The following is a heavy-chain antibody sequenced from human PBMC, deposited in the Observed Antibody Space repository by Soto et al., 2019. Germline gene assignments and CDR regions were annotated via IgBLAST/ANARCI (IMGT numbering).Heavy chain of an antibody. D-gene: IGHD2-21*02. CDR1: GGTFSSYA. J-gene: IGHJ6*02. Sequence: SVKVSCKASGGTFSSYAISWVRQAPGQGLEWMGGIIPIFGTANYAQKFQGRVTITADKSTSTAYMELSSLRSEDTAVYYCARDFRNMRAYCGGDCYSDLDVWGQGTTVTVSS. V-gene: IGHV1-69*06. CDR2: IIPIFGTA. CDR3: ARDFRNMRAYCGGDCYSDLDV.